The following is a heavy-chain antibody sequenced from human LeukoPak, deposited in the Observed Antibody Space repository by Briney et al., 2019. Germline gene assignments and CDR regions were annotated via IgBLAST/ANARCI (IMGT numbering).Heavy chain of an antibody. CDR3: ARDLVATILDY. Sequence: GGSLRLSCAASGFTFSCYSMNWVRQAPGKGLEWVSSISSSSSYIYYADSVKGRFTISRDNAKNSLYLQMNSLRAEDTAVYYCARDLVATILDYWGQGTLVTVSS. CDR2: ISSSSSYI. J-gene: IGHJ4*02. V-gene: IGHV3-21*01. CDR1: GFTFSCYS. D-gene: IGHD5-12*01.